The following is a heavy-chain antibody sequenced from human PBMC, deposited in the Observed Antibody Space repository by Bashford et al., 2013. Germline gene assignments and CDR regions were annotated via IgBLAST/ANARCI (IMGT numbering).Heavy chain of an antibody. Sequence: WVRQMPGKGLEWMGVIYIGDSETRYSPSFQGQVTISADKSISTAYLQWSSLKASDTAMYYCARPYSGSSYAFDIWGQGTKVTVSS. CDR3: ARPYSGSSYAFDI. CDR2: IYIGDSET. J-gene: IGHJ3*02. V-gene: IGHV5-51*01. D-gene: IGHD1-26*01.